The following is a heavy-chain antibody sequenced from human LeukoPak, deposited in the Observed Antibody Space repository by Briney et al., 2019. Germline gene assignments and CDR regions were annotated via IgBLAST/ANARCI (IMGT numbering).Heavy chain of an antibody. J-gene: IGHJ3*02. Sequence: ASVKVSCKASGYTFTGYYMHWVRQAPGQGLEWMGWISAYNGNTNYAQKLQGRVTMTTDTSTSTAYMELRSLRSDDTAVYYCARLGELLWFGELLLEHAFDIWGQGTMVTVSS. CDR3: ARLGELLWFGELLLEHAFDI. CDR2: ISAYNGNT. CDR1: GYTFTGYY. D-gene: IGHD3-10*01. V-gene: IGHV1-18*04.